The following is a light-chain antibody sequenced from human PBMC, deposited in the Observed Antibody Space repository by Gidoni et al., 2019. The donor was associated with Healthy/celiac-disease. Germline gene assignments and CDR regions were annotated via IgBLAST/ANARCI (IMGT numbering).Light chain of an antibody. CDR2: DAS. CDR1: QSVSSY. J-gene: IGKJ3*01. V-gene: IGKV3-11*01. Sequence: EIVFTQSPATLSLSPGERATISGRASQSVSSYLAWYQQKPGQAPRLLIYDASNRATGIPARFSGSGSGTDFTLTISSLEPEDFAVYYCQQRSNWPPVTFGPGTKVDIK. CDR3: QQRSNWPPVT.